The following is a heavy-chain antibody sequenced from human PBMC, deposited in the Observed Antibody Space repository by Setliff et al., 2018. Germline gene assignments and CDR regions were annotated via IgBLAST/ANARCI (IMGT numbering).Heavy chain of an antibody. Sequence: SETLSLTCTVSGGSIRSSTHYWGRIRQPPGKGLEWIGTIYYSGLTYYTPSLRSRATISVDTSKNRFSLQLSSVTAADTAVYYCAGYQGSGSNYKVVNWFDPWGQGTLVTVSS. J-gene: IGHJ5*02. CDR2: IYYSGLT. CDR1: GGSIRSSTHY. CDR3: AGYQGSGSNYKVVNWFDP. V-gene: IGHV4-39*02. D-gene: IGHD3-10*01.